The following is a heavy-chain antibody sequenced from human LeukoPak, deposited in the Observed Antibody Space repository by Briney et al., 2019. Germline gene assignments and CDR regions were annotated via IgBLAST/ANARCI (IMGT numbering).Heavy chain of an antibody. CDR1: GYTFTGNY. V-gene: IGHV1-2*02. D-gene: IGHD3-22*01. J-gene: IGHJ4*02. CDR3: ARGITMIVVGYDY. CDR2: INPNSGGT. Sequence: ASVQATCKDSGYTFTGNYMHWVRHAPGQGLEWMGWINPNSGGTNYAQKSQGRVTMPRDTSISTAYMELSRLRSDDTAVYYCARGITMIVVGYDYWGQGTLVTVSS.